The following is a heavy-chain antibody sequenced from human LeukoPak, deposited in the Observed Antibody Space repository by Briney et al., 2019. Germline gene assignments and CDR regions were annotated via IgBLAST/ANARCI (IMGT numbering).Heavy chain of an antibody. CDR3: ARDRSWRRGYSGYDTNFDY. J-gene: IGHJ4*02. CDR2: IKQDGSEK. D-gene: IGHD5-12*01. CDR1: GFTFSSYW. Sequence: GGSLRLSRAASGFTFSSYWMSWVRQAPGRGLEWVANIKQDGSEKYYVDSVKGRFTISRDNAKNSLYLQMNSLRAEDTAVYYCARDRSWRRGYSGYDTNFDYWGQGTLVTVSS. V-gene: IGHV3-7*01.